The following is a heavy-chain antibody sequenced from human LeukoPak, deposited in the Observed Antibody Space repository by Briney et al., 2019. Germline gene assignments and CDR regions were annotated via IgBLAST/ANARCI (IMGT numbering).Heavy chain of an antibody. D-gene: IGHD6-19*01. Sequence: GGSLRLSCAASGFTVSSNYMSWVRQAPGKGLEWVSVIYSGYRTYYADSVKGRFTISRDNSKNTLYLQMNSLRAEDTAVYYCASRYSSGWSRGFDYWGQGTLVTVSS. CDR2: IYSGYRT. CDR1: GFTVSSNY. V-gene: IGHV3-53*01. CDR3: ASRYSSGWSRGFDY. J-gene: IGHJ4*02.